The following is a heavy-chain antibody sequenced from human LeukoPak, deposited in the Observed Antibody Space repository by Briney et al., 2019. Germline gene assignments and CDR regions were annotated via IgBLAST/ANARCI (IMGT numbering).Heavy chain of an antibody. V-gene: IGHV1-2*02. D-gene: IGHD6-19*01. Sequence: ASVKVSCKASGYTFTSYGISWVRQAPGQGLEWMGWINLNSGGTKYAQKFQGRVTMARDTSISTAYMELNRLTSDDTAVYYCTRGGPSRGTGFYYFDYWGQGTLVTVSS. CDR3: TRGGPSRGTGFYYFDY. J-gene: IGHJ4*02. CDR2: INLNSGGT. CDR1: GYTFTSYG.